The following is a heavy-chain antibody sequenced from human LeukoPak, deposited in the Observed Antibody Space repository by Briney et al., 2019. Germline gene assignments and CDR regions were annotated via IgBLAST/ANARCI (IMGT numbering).Heavy chain of an antibody. D-gene: IGHD6-19*01. CDR3: ARPRDDNSGYYIS. Sequence: TGGSLRLSCAASGFTVSSSFMSWVRQAPGKGLEWVSLIYRGGTTYVADSVKGRFPVSRDISKNTLYLQMNSLRAEDTALYYCARPRDDNSGYYISWGQGSLVTVSS. J-gene: IGHJ5*02. V-gene: IGHV3-53*01. CDR1: GFTVSSSF. CDR2: IYRGGTT.